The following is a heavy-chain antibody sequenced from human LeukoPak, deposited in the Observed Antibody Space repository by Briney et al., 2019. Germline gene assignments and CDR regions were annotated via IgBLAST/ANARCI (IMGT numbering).Heavy chain of an antibody. CDR3: AKDRYSSGWYSDFDY. CDR2: IKQDGTEK. J-gene: IGHJ4*02. V-gene: IGHV3-7*01. Sequence: GGSLRLSCAASGFTFSSYWMSWVRQAPGEGLEWVANIKQDGTEKYYMDSVKGRFSISRDNAKNSLYLQMNSLRAEDTAVYYCAKDRYSSGWYSDFDYWGQGTLVTVSS. D-gene: IGHD6-19*01. CDR1: GFTFSSYW.